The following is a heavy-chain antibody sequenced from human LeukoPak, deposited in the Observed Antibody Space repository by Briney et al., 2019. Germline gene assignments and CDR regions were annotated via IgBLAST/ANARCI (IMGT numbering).Heavy chain of an antibody. CDR3: ARDRGAVAATWFDY. D-gene: IGHD6-19*01. V-gene: IGHV3-11*05. CDR2: TGSSSTYT. J-gene: IGHJ4*02. CDR1: GFTFSGFY. Sequence: GGSLRLSCAASGFTFSGFYMSWIRQAPGKGLEWVSCTGSSSTYTNYADSVKGRFTISRDNGKNSLYLQTDGLRAEDTAVYYCARDRGAVAATWFDYWGQGTLVTVSS.